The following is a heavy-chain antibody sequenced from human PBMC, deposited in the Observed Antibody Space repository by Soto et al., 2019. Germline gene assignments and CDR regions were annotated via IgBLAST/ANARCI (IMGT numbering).Heavy chain of an antibody. CDR1: GFTFSSYG. Sequence: GGSLRLSCAASGFTFSSYGMHWVRQAPGKGLEWVAVISYDGSNKYYADSVKGRFTISRDNSKNMLYLQMNSLRAEDTAVYYCAKDQSSSGWFYFDYWGQGTLVTVSS. V-gene: IGHV3-30*18. CDR2: ISYDGSNK. CDR3: AKDQSSSGWFYFDY. D-gene: IGHD6-19*01. J-gene: IGHJ4*02.